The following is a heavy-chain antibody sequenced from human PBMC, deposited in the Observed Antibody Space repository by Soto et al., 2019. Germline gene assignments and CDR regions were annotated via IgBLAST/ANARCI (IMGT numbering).Heavy chain of an antibody. V-gene: IGHV3-53*01. CDR2: IYSGGST. Sequence: EVQLVESGGGLIQPGGSLRLSCAASGFTVSSNYMSWVRQAPGKGLEWVSVIYSGGSTYYADSVKGRFTISRDNSKNTLYLQMNSLRAEDTAVYYCARDRPVGRHGMDVWGQGTTVTVSS. CDR1: GFTVSSNY. D-gene: IGHD2-2*01. J-gene: IGHJ6*02. CDR3: ARDRPVGRHGMDV.